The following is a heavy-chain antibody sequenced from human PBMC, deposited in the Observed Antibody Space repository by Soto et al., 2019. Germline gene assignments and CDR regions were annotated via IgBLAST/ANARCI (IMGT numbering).Heavy chain of an antibody. Sequence: QVQLVQSGAEVKKPGSSVKVSCKASGGTFSSYTISWVRQAPGQGLEWMGRIIPILGIANYAQKFQGRVTITADKSTSTAYMELSSLRSEDTAVYYCARFQRGRGFDYWGQGTLVTVSS. CDR3: ARFQRGRGFDY. D-gene: IGHD3-10*01. CDR1: GGTFSSYT. V-gene: IGHV1-69*02. CDR2: IIPILGIA. J-gene: IGHJ4*02.